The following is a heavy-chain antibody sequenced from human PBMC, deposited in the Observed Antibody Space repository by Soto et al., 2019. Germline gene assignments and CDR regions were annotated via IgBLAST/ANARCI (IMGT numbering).Heavy chain of an antibody. V-gene: IGHV3-74*03. Sequence: RLSCAASGFTFSNYWMHWVRQAPGKGLVWVSRINIDGSGTTYADSVKGRFTISRDNAKNSLYLQMNSLRAEDTAVYYCARDSPSTIAVAGEFDCWGQGTLVTVSS. D-gene: IGHD6-19*01. CDR2: INIDGSGT. CDR3: ARDSPSTIAVAGEFDC. CDR1: GFTFSNYW. J-gene: IGHJ4*02.